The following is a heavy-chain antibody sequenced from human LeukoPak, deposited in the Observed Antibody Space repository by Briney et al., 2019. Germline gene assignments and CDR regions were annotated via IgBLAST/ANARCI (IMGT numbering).Heavy chain of an antibody. CDR2: IWYDGSNR. V-gene: IGHV3-33*01. J-gene: IGHJ4*02. CDR1: GFTFSTYA. CDR3: AREGSIAAAGTAYYFDY. Sequence: GGSLRLSCAASGFTFSTYAMPWVRQAPGKGLEWVAFIWYDGSNRHYADSVKGRFTISRDNSKNTLFLQMNSLRAEDTAMYYCAREGSIAAAGTAYYFDYWGQGTLVTVSS. D-gene: IGHD6-13*01.